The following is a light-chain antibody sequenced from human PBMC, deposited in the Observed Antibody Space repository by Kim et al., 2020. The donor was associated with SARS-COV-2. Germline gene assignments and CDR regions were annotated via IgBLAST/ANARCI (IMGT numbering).Light chain of an antibody. CDR2: GAS. CDR3: QQYVTSPLT. Sequence: SPGGRATLSCRASQSVSISHLAWYQQKPGQAPRLLIYGASSRATGIPDRFSGSGSGTDFTLTISRLEPEDFAVYYCQQYVTSPLTFGGGTKVDIK. V-gene: IGKV3-20*01. J-gene: IGKJ4*01. CDR1: QSVSISH.